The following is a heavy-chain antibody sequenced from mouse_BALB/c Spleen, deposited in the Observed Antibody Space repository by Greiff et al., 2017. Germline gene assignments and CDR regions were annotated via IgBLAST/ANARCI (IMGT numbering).Heavy chain of an antibody. V-gene: IGHV1-69*02. CDR3: TRGNWDGGSDYFDY. CDR1: GYTFTSYW. D-gene: IGHD4-1*01. J-gene: IGHJ2*01. Sequence: QVQLQQSGAELVRPGASVKLSCKASGYTFTSYWINWVKQRPGQGLEWIGNIYPSDSYTNYNQKFKDKATLTVDKSSSTAYMQLSSPTSEDSAVYYCTRGNWDGGSDYFDYWGQGTTLTVSS. CDR2: IYPSDSYT.